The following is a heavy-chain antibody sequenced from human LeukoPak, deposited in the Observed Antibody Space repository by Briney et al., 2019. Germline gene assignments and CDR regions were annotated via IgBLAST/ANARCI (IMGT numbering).Heavy chain of an antibody. CDR2: IYHSGST. D-gene: IGHD2-15*01. CDR3: ARMGSTFYYYMDV. Sequence: PSETLSLTCAVSGGSISSSNWWSWVRQPPGKGLEWIGEIYHSGSTNYNPSLRSRLTMSVDTSKNQFSLKLSSVTAADTAVYYCARMGSTFYYYMDVWGKGTTVTISS. CDR1: GGSISSSNW. V-gene: IGHV4-4*02. J-gene: IGHJ6*03.